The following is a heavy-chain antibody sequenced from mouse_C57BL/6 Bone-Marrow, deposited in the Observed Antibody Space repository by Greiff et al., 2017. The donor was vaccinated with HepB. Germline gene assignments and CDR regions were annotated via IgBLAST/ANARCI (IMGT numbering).Heavy chain of an antibody. D-gene: IGHD1-1*01. Sequence: EVKLMESGEGLVKPGGSLKLSCAASGFTFSSYAMSWVRQTPEKRLEWVAYISSGGDYIYYADTVKGRFTISGDKASNTLYLQMSRLKSEDTAMYYCTREDYYTGGDYWGQGTSVTVSS. CDR3: TREDYYTGGDY. CDR2: ISSGGDYI. V-gene: IGHV5-9-1*02. J-gene: IGHJ4*01. CDR1: GFTFSSYA.